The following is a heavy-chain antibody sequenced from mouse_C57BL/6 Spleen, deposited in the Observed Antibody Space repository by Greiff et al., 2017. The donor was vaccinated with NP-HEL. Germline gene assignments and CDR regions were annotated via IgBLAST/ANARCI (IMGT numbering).Heavy chain of an antibody. CDR3: ARWAQATLYAMDY. Sequence: QVQLQQSGAELAKPGASVKLSCKASGYTFTSYGMHWVKQRPGQGLEWIGYINPSSGYIKYNQKFKDKATLTADKSSSTAYMQRSSLTYEDSSVYYSARWAQATLYAMDYWGQGTSLTVSS. CDR1: GYTFTSYG. J-gene: IGHJ4*01. V-gene: IGHV1-7*01. CDR2: INPSSGYI. D-gene: IGHD3-2*02.